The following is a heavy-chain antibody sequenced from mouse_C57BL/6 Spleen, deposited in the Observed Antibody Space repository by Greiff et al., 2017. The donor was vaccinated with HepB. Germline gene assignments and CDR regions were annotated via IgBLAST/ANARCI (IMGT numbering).Heavy chain of an antibody. CDR2: ISYDGSN. J-gene: IGHJ2*01. CDR3: ARDDSSGYAY. Sequence: VQLQQSGPGLVKPSQSLSLTCSVTGYSITSGYYWNWIRQFPGNKLEWMGYISYDGSNNYNPSLKNRISITRDTSKNQFFLKLNSVTTEDTATYYCARDDSSGYAYWGQGTTLTVSS. CDR1: GYSITSGYY. D-gene: IGHD3-2*02. V-gene: IGHV3-6*01.